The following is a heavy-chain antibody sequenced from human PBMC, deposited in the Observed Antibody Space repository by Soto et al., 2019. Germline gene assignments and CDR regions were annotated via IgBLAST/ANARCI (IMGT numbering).Heavy chain of an antibody. CDR1: GGTFSSYT. Sequence: ASVKVSCKASGGTFSSYTISWVRQAPGQGLEWMGRIIPILGIANYAQKFQGRVTITADKSTSTAYMELSSLRSEDTAVYYCAREGISSSWCDYWGQGTLVTVSS. CDR2: IIPILGIA. V-gene: IGHV1-69*02. CDR3: AREGISSSWCDY. J-gene: IGHJ4*02. D-gene: IGHD6-13*01.